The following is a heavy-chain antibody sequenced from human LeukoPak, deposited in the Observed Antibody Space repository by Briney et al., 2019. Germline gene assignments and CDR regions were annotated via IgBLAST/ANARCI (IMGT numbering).Heavy chain of an antibody. J-gene: IGHJ4*02. D-gene: IGHD5-24*01. CDR1: GYTFTGYY. CDR2: INPNSGGT. Sequence: GASVKVSCKTSGYTFTGYYLFWVRQAPGQGLEWMGWINPNSGGTNYAQKFQGRVTMTRDTSIRTAYMELSRVTSDDTAVYYCARGEGGWLHYDYWGQGTLVTVSS. V-gene: IGHV1-2*02. CDR3: ARGEGGWLHYDY.